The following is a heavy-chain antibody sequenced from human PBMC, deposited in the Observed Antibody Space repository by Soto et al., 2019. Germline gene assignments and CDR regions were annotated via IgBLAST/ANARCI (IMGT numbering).Heavy chain of an antibody. CDR2: ISGSGGST. Sequence: EVQLLESGGGLVQPGGSLRLSCAASGFTFSSYAMSWVRQAPGKGLEWVSAISGSGGSTYYADSVKGRFTISRDNSNNTLYLQMNSLRAEDTAVYYCAKLPRDYGSGRYGMDVWGQGTTVTVSS. CDR1: GFTFSSYA. CDR3: AKLPRDYGSGRYGMDV. J-gene: IGHJ6*02. D-gene: IGHD3-10*01. V-gene: IGHV3-23*01.